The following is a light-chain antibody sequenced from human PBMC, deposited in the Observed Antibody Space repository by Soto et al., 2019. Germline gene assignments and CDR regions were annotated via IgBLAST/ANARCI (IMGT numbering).Light chain of an antibody. V-gene: IGLV2-14*03. CDR3: SSYTSSSTYV. CDR2: DVS. Sequence: QSALTQPASVSGAPGQSIAISCTGTSSDVGGYNYVSWYQHHPGKAPKLMVYDVSNRPSGVSNRFSGSKSGNTASLTISGLQAEDEADYYCSSYTSSSTYVFGTGPKVPVL. CDR1: SSDVGGYNY. J-gene: IGLJ1*01.